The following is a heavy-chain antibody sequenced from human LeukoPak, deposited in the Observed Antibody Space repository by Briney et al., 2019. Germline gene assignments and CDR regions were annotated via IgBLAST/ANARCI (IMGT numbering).Heavy chain of an antibody. J-gene: IGHJ4*02. CDR1: GYTFTSYY. V-gene: IGHV1-46*01. CDR3: ARRAGGLVILGYYFDY. D-gene: IGHD3/OR15-3a*01. Sequence: ASVKVSCKASGYTFTSYYMHWVRQAPGQGLEWMGIINPSGGSTSYAQKFQGRVTMTTDTSTSTAYMELRSLRSDDTAVYYCARRAGGLVILGYYFDYWGQGTLVTVSS. CDR2: INPSGGST.